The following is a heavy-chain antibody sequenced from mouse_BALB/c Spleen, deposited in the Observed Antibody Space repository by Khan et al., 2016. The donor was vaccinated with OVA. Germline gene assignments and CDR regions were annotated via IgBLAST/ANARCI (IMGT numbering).Heavy chain of an antibody. J-gene: IGHJ2*01. CDR1: GYTFTDYV. Sequence: QSGPELKKPGETVKISCKASGYTFTDYVMNWVKQSPGKGLKWMGWINTYTGEPTYADDFKGRFAFSLETSASTAYLQINSLKNEDTATYFGSRFHGGYWGQGTTLTVSS. CDR3: SRFHGGY. CDR2: INTYTGEP. V-gene: IGHV9-3-1*01.